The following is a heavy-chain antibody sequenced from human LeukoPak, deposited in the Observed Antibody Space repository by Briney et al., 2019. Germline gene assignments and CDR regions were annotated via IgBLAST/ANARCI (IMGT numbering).Heavy chain of an antibody. CDR1: GFTFSSYS. CDR2: ISSSSSYI. CDR3: ARXXWFGEQNDAFDI. Sequence: GGSLRLSCAASGFTFSSYSMNWVRQAPGKGLEWVSSISSSSSYIYYADSVKGRFTISRDNAKNSLYLQMNSLRAEDTAVYYCARXXWFGEQNDAFDIWGQGTMVTVSS. V-gene: IGHV3-21*01. J-gene: IGHJ3*02. D-gene: IGHD3-10*01.